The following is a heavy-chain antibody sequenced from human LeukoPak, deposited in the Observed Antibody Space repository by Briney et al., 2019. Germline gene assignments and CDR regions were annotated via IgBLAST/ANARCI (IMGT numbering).Heavy chain of an antibody. CDR2: INPSGGST. Sequence: ASVKVSCKASGYTFTSYYMHWVRQAPGQGLEWMGIINPSGGSTSYAQKFQGRVTMTRDLSTSTVYMELSSLRSEDTAVYYCARSDRGNLPDYWGQGTLVTVSS. V-gene: IGHV1-46*01. CDR1: GYTFTSYY. J-gene: IGHJ4*02. CDR3: ARSDRGNLPDY. D-gene: IGHD1-7*01.